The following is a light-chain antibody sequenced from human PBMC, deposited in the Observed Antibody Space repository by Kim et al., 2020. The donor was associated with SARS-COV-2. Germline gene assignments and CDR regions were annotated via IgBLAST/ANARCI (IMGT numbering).Light chain of an antibody. V-gene: IGKV3-20*01. Sequence: SAGEGSTVSCSASQSVRSGSVAWYQQKPGQTPRLLIYGTSNRATGIPDRFSGSGSGTDFTLTITRLEPEDFAVYYCQQYHDSSSTFGQGTKVDIK. CDR1: QSVRSGS. J-gene: IGKJ1*01. CDR3: QQYHDSSST. CDR2: GTS.